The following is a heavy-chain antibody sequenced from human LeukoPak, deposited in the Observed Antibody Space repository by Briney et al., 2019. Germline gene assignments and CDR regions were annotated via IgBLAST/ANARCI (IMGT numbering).Heavy chain of an antibody. Sequence: SETLSLTCTVSGGSISSYYWSWIRQPPGKGLEWIGYIYYSGSTNYNPSLKSRVTISVDTSKNQFSLKLSSVTAADTAVYYCARHARGYSYGPYYFDYWGQGTLVTVSS. CDR1: GGSISSYY. D-gene: IGHD5-18*01. CDR3: ARHARGYSYGPYYFDY. J-gene: IGHJ4*02. V-gene: IGHV4-59*01. CDR2: IYYSGST.